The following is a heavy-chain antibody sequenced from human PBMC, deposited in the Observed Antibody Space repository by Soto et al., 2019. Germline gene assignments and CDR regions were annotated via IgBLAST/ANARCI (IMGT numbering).Heavy chain of an antibody. Sequence: GESLKISCTGSGYSFTGYWIGWVRQMPGKGLEWMGITYPGDSDTRYSPSFQGRVTISADKSISTAYLQWSSLKASDTAMYYCARLLAARFRGGMDVWGQGTTVTVSS. J-gene: IGHJ6*02. CDR2: TYPGDSDT. V-gene: IGHV5-51*01. D-gene: IGHD6-6*01. CDR3: ARLLAARFRGGMDV. CDR1: GYSFTGYW.